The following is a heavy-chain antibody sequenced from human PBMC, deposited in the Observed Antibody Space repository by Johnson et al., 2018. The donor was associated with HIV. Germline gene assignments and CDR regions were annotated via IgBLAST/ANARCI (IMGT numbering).Heavy chain of an antibody. J-gene: IGHJ3*02. Sequence: VQLVESGGGVVRPGGSLRLSCTASGLTFHDCDMSWVRQAPVKGLAWISSINWNGGSTGYVDSVKGRFTISRDNPKNSLYLQMNSLRAEDTALFYCARDVGITTAGWAFESWGQRTMVTVSS. CDR3: ARDVGITTAGWAFES. CDR1: GLTFHDCD. V-gene: IGHV3-20*04. D-gene: IGHD6-13*01. CDR2: INWNGGST.